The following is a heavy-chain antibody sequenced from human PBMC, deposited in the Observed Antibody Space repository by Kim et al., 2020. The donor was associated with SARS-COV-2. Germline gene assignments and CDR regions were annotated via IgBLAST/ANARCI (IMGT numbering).Heavy chain of an antibody. J-gene: IGHJ4*02. V-gene: IGHV4-4*02. Sequence: SETLSLTCAVSGGSISSSNRWSWVRQPPGKGLEWIGEIYHSGSTNYNPSLKSRVTISVDKSKNQFSLKVSSMNAADTGVYYCAYVGVSRNFDYWGQGTLVTVSS. CDR1: GGSISSSNR. CDR3: AYVGVSRNFDY. CDR2: IYHSGST. D-gene: IGHD6-6*01.